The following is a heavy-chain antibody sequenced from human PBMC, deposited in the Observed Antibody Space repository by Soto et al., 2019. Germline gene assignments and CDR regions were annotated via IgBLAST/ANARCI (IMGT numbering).Heavy chain of an antibody. CDR1: GGSISSGGYS. J-gene: IGHJ4*02. CDR2: VYHSGST. D-gene: IGHD4-17*01. V-gene: IGHV4-30-2*01. CDR3: ARGMTTVTTFDY. Sequence: SETLSLTCAVSGGSISSGGYSCNWIRQPPGKGLEWIGYVYHSGSTYYNPSLKSRVTISVDRSKNQFSLKLSSVTAADTAVYYCARGMTTVTTFDYWGQGTLVTVSS.